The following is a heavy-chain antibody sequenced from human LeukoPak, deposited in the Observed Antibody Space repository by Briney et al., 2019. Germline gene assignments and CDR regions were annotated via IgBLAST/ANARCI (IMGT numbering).Heavy chain of an antibody. CDR2: INPNSGGS. D-gene: IGHD1-1*01. Sequence: GASVKVSCKASGYTFPTNYMHWVRQAPGQGLEWMGWINPNSGGSNCAQKFQGRVTMTRETSISTAHMELSRLSSDDTAVYYCARVQVSDDNWGFFDYWGQGTLVTVSS. CDR3: ARVQVSDDNWGFFDY. J-gene: IGHJ4*02. CDR1: GYTFPTNY. V-gene: IGHV1-2*02.